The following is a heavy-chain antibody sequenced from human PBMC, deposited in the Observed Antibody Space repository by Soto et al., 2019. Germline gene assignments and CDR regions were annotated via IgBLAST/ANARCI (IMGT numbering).Heavy chain of an antibody. CDR1: GFTFSSYA. CDR2: ISGSGGST. J-gene: IGHJ3*02. Sequence: GGSLRLSCAASGFTFSSYAMSWVRQAPGKGLEWVSAISGSGGSTYYADSVKGRFTISRDNSKNTLYLQMNSLRAEDTAVYYCAKDLREMTDSSGWGGAFDIWGQGTMVTVSS. CDR3: AKDLREMTDSSGWGGAFDI. D-gene: IGHD3-22*01. V-gene: IGHV3-23*01.